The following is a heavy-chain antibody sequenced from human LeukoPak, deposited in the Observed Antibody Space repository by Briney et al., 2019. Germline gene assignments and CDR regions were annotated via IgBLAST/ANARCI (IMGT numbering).Heavy chain of an antibody. CDR1: GYTFTSYG. CDR2: ISAYNGNT. CDR3: ARDWGESEWEPSPFDY. J-gene: IGHJ4*02. V-gene: IGHV1-18*01. D-gene: IGHD1-26*01. Sequence: ASVKVSCKASGYTFTSYGISWVRQAPGQGLEWMGWISAYNGNTNYAQKLQGRVTMTTDTSTSTAYMELRSLRSDDTAVYYCARDWGESEWEPSPFDYWGQGTLVTVSS.